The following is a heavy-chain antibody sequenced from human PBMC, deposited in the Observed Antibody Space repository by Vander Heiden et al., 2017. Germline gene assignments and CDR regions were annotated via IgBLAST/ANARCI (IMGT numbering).Heavy chain of an antibody. CDR3: ARDELGPCES. D-gene: IGHD1-26*01. V-gene: IGHV1-18*04. Sequence: QVQMVQSGTEVKKPGASVTVSCKASGYTFTDHGISWVRQAPGQGLEWMGWISPFNGNTNYPRKFEDRVTMTTDTSTKTDYMELRSLKSDDTAVYFCARDELGPCESWGQGTLGTVS. CDR1: GYTFTDHG. J-gene: IGHJ4*02. CDR2: ISPFNGNT.